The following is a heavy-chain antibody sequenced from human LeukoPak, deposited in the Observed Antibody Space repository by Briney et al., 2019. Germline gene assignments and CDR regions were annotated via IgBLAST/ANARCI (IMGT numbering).Heavy chain of an antibody. Sequence: GESLKISCKASGYSFTSYWIGWVRQMPGKGLEWMGIIYPGDSDTRYSPSFQGQVTISADKSISTAYLQWSSLKASDTAMYYCARALGGVDYYYYYYYMDVWGKGTTVTVSS. J-gene: IGHJ6*03. CDR1: GYSFTSYW. V-gene: IGHV5-51*01. CDR2: IYPGDSDT. CDR3: ARALGGVDYYYYYYYMDV. D-gene: IGHD4-11*01.